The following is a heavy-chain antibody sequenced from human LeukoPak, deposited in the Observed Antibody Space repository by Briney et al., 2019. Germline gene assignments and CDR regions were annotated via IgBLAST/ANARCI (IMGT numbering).Heavy chain of an antibody. CDR3: ARDPDYDKWERHFDY. Sequence: PGGSLRLSCAASGFTFSSYAMHWVRQAPGKGLEWVAVISYDGSNKYYADSVKGRFTISRDNSKNTLYLQMNSLRAEDTAVYYCARDPDYDKWERHFDYWGQGTLVTVSS. J-gene: IGHJ4*02. CDR1: GFTFSSYA. V-gene: IGHV3-30-3*01. CDR2: ISYDGSNK. D-gene: IGHD1-26*01.